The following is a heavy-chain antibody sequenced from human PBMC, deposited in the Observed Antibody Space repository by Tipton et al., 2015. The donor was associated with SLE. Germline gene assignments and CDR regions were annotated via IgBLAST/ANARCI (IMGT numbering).Heavy chain of an antibody. J-gene: IGHJ3*02. V-gene: IGHV4-61*09. CDR1: GGSISSSTYY. CDR3: TRDPRYYGSGSYAFDI. Sequence: LRLSCTVSGGSISSSTYYWSWIRQPAGKGLEWIGHIYSSGSTNYNPSLKSRVTMSVDTSKNQFSLKLTSVTAADTAVYFCTRDPRYYGSGSYAFDIWGQGTMVIVSS. CDR2: IYSSGST. D-gene: IGHD3-10*01.